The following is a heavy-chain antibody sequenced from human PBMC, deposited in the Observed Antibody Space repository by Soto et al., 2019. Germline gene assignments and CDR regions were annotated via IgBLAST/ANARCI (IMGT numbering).Heavy chain of an antibody. CDR1: GYSFTSYW. CDR3: ARHPNLGIAAAGYFDY. CDR2: IYPGDSDT. Sequence: PGESLKISCKGSGYSFTSYWIGWVRQMPGKGLEWMGIIYPGDSDTRYSPSFQGQVTISADKSISTAYLQWSSLKASDTAMYYCARHPNLGIAAAGYFDYWGQGTLVTVSS. J-gene: IGHJ4*02. V-gene: IGHV5-51*01. D-gene: IGHD6-13*01.